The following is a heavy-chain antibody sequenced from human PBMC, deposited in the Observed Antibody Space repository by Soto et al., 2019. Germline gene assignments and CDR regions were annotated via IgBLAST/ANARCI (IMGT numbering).Heavy chain of an antibody. CDR1: GGSFSGYY. CDR3: ARGVGGYCSSTSCYRKLYYYYYGMDV. D-gene: IGHD2-2*01. CDR2: INHSGST. Sequence: SETLSLTCAVYGGSFSGYYWSWIRQPPGKGLEWIGEINHSGSTNYNPSLKSRVTISVDASKNQFSLKLSSVTAADTAVYYCARGVGGYCSSTSCYRKLYYYYYGMDVWGQGTTVTVSS. V-gene: IGHV4-34*01. J-gene: IGHJ6*02.